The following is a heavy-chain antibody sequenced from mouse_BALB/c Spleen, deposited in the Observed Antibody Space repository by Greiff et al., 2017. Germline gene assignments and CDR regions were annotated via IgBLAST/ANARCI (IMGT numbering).Heavy chain of an antibody. J-gene: IGHJ4*01. V-gene: IGHV1-4*02. D-gene: IGHD2-4*01. Sequence: QVQLQQSAAELARPGASVKMSCKASGYTFTSYTMHWVKQRPGQGLEWIGYINPSSGYTEYNQKFKDKTTLTADKSSSTAYMQLSSLTSEDSAVYYCAREGLYYDYDYYAMDYWGQGTSVTVSS. CDR3: AREGLYYDYDYYAMDY. CDR1: GYTFTSYT. CDR2: INPSSGYT.